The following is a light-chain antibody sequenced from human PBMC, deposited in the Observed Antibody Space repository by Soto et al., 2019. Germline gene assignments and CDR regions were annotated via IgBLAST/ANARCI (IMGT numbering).Light chain of an antibody. CDR3: QQYGRT. J-gene: IGKJ1*01. Sequence: EIVLTQSPGTLSLSPGEIATLSCSASQSVSSSYLAWYQQKPGQAPRLLIYGASSRATGIPDRFSGSGSGTDFTLTISRLEPEDFAVYYCQQYGRTFGQGTKVDIK. CDR1: QSVSSSY. CDR2: GAS. V-gene: IGKV3-20*01.